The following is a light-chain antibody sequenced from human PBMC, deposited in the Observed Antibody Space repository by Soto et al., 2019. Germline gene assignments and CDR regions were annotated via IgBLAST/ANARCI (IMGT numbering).Light chain of an antibody. Sequence: EIVLTQSPGTLSLSPGERATLSCRASQSVSNNYLAWYQQKPGQAPRLLIYGAYNRATGIQDRFSGSGSGTDFTLTISRLEPEDFAVYYCQQYGSSPWTFGQGTKVDIK. J-gene: IGKJ1*01. CDR2: GAY. CDR1: QSVSNNY. CDR3: QQYGSSPWT. V-gene: IGKV3-20*01.